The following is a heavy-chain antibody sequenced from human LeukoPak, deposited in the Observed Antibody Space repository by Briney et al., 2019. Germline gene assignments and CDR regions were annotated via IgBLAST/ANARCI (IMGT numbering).Heavy chain of an antibody. Sequence: ASVKVSCKASGYTFTSYGISWVRQAPGQGLEWMGWISAYNGNTNYAQKLQGRVTMTTDTSTSTASMELRSLRSDDTAVYYCARDSGSYRVDAFDIWGQGTMVTVSS. V-gene: IGHV1-18*01. J-gene: IGHJ3*02. CDR3: ARDSGSYRVDAFDI. CDR2: ISAYNGNT. CDR1: GYTFTSYG. D-gene: IGHD1-26*01.